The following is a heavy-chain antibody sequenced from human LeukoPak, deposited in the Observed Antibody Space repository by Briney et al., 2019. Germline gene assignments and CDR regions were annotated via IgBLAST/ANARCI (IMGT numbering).Heavy chain of an antibody. J-gene: IGHJ4*02. CDR1: GFTVSSNY. CDR2: IYSGGST. Sequence: PGGSLRLSCAASGFTVSSNYMSWVRQAPGKGLEWVSVIYSGGSTYYADSVKGRFTISRDNPKNTLYLQMDSLRAEDTAVYYCACYDFWSGYRYYWGQGTLVTVSS. V-gene: IGHV3-66*02. D-gene: IGHD3-3*01. CDR3: ACYDFWSGYRYY.